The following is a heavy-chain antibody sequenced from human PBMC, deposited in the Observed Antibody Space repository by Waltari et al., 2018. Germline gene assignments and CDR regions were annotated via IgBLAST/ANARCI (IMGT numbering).Heavy chain of an antibody. Sequence: QVQLQQWGAGLLKPSETLSLTCAVYGGSFSGYYWSWIRQPPGKGLEWIGENNDSVSTNYHPSLKSRVTISVDTSKTPFSLKLSSVTAADTAVYYCARSTIFRPRYRFDPWGQGTLVTVSS. CDR1: GGSFSGYY. CDR2: NNDSVST. V-gene: IGHV4-34*01. D-gene: IGHD3-3*01. J-gene: IGHJ5*02. CDR3: ARSTIFRPRYRFDP.